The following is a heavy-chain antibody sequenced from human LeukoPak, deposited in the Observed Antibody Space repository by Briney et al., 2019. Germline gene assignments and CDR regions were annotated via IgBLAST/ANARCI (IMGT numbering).Heavy chain of an antibody. D-gene: IGHD5-18*01. CDR1: GGSISSSSYY. CDR2: IYYSGST. CDR3: ARSVDTSMVGDY. J-gene: IGHJ4*02. Sequence: PSETLSLTCTVSGGSISSSSYYWGWIRQPPGKGLEWIGSIYYSGSTYYNPSLKSRVTISLDTSKKQFSLKLNSVTAADTAVYYCARSVDTSMVGDYWGQGTLVTVSS. V-gene: IGHV4-39*07.